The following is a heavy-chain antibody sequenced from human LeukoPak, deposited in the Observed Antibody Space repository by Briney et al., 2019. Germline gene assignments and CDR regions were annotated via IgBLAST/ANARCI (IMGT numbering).Heavy chain of an antibody. CDR3: ARGIVVAGTGFDY. CDR2: INHSGST. J-gene: IGHJ4*02. CDR1: GGSFSGYY. Sequence: SETLSLTCAVYGGSFSGYYWSWIRQPPGKGLEWIGEINHSGSTNYNPSLKSRVTISVDTSKNHFSLKLSSVTAADTAVYYCARGIVVAGTGFDYWGQGTLVTVSS. D-gene: IGHD6-19*01. V-gene: IGHV4-34*01.